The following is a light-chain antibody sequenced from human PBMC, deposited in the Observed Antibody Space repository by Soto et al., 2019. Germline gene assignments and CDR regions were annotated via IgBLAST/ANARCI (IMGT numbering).Light chain of an antibody. J-gene: IGKJ5*01. CDR3: QQYSNLIT. CDR2: GAS. CDR1: QSVDSNY. V-gene: IGKV3-20*01. Sequence: ETVLTQSPGTLSLSPGERATLSCRASQSVDSNYLARYQRIPGQAPRLLIYGASSRATGIPNRFSGSGSGTDFTLTISRLEPEDFAVYFCQQYSNLITFGQGTRLEIK.